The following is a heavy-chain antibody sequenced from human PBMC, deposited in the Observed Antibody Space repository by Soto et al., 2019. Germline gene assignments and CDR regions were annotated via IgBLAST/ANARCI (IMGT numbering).Heavy chain of an antibody. J-gene: IGHJ4*02. D-gene: IGHD7-27*01. CDR1: GYTFTGYY. CDR3: ARTGPNWGHFDY. V-gene: IGHV1-2*02. Sequence: ASVKVSCKASGYTFTGYYMHWVRQAPGQGLEWMGWINHNSGGTNYAQKFQGRVTMTRDTSISTAYMELSRLRSDDTAVYYCARTGPNWGHFDYWGQGTLVTVSS. CDR2: INHNSGGT.